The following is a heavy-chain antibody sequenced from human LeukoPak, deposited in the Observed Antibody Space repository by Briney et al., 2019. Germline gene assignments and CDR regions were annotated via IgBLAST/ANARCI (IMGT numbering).Heavy chain of an antibody. CDR2: ITKSGDST. D-gene: IGHD3-9*01. Sequence: XGXLRLSCAAYGFTFSAFGMNWVRQAPGKGLEWVSTITKSGDSTYYVDSVKGRFTISRDNSKNTLYLQMNSLRAEDTAKYYCTKDYCGKFCSAVWGQGTTVTVSS. J-gene: IGHJ6*02. CDR3: TKDYCGKFCSAV. CDR1: GFTFSAFG. V-gene: IGHV3-23*01.